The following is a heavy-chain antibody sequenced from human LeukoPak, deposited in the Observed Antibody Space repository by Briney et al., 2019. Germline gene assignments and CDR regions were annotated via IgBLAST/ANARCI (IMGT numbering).Heavy chain of an antibody. D-gene: IGHD3-3*01. CDR1: GFTFSSFS. J-gene: IGHJ4*02. CDR2: ISSSSSYI. Sequence: GGSLRLSCAATGFTFSSFSMSWVRQAPGKGLEWVSSISSSSSYIYYADSVKGRFTISRDNAKNSLYLQMNSLRAEDTAVYYCARDHLDYDFWSGYYSHFGYWGQGTLVTVSS. CDR3: ARDHLDYDFWSGYYSHFGY. V-gene: IGHV3-21*01.